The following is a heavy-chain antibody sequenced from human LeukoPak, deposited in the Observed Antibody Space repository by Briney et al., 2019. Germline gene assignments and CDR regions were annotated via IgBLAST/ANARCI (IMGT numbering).Heavy chain of an antibody. CDR1: GFTFSSYG. CDR2: IRYDGSNK. V-gene: IGHV3-30*02. CDR3: ANGDYTYFDY. J-gene: IGHJ4*02. D-gene: IGHD3-3*01. Sequence: GGSLRLSCAASGFTFSSYGMHWVRQAPAKGLEWVAFIRYDGSNKYYADSVKGRFTISRDNSKNTLYLQMNSLRAEDTAVYYCANGDYTYFDYWGQGTLVTVSS.